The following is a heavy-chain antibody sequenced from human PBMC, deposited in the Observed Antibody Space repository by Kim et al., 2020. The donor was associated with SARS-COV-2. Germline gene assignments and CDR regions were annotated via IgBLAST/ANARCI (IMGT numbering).Heavy chain of an antibody. Sequence: GGSLRLSCAASGFTFRSYGMHWVRQAPGKGLEWVAVIWHDGSNKYYADSVKGRFTISRDNSKNTLYLQMNSLRAEDTAVYYCAKILSLAYYYGMDVWGQGTTGTVSS. CDR3: AKILSLAYYYGMDV. CDR1: GFTFRSYG. D-gene: IGHD3-10*01. V-gene: IGHV3-33*06. J-gene: IGHJ6*02. CDR2: IWHDGSNK.